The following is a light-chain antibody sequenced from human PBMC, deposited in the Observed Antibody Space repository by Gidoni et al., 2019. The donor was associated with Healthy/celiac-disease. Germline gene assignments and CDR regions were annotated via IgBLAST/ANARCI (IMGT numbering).Light chain of an antibody. V-gene: IGKV2-28*01. CDR1: QSLLHSNGYNY. CDR3: MQALQTPWT. CDR2: LGS. Sequence: IVMTQSPLSLLVTPGEPASISCRSSQSLLHSNGYNYLDWYLQKPGQSPQLLIYLGSNRASGVPDRFSGSGSGTDFTLKISRVEAEDVGVYYCMQALQTPWTFXQXTKVEIK. J-gene: IGKJ1*01.